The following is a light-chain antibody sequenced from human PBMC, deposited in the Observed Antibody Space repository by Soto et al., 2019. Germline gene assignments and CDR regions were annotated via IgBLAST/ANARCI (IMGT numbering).Light chain of an antibody. CDR3: QQYGSSPTT. CDR1: QSVSSSY. Sequence: IVLTQSPGTLSLSPGERATLSCRASQSVSSSYLAWYQQKPGQAPRHLTYGASSRATGIPDRINGRGAGAYFTLTISRLEPDDFAEYCCQQYGSSPTTFAQGTRLETK. CDR2: GAS. V-gene: IGKV3-20*01. J-gene: IGKJ5*01.